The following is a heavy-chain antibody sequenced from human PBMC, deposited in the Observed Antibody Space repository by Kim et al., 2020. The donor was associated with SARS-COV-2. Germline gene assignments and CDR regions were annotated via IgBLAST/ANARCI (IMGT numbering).Heavy chain of an antibody. D-gene: IGHD2-15*01. Sequence: DSVKGRFTNSRDNAKNSLYLQMNSLRSEDTAVYYCAGDGVVVAAVNWFDPWGQGTLVTVSS. CDR3: AGDGVVVAAVNWFDP. V-gene: IGHV3-7*04. J-gene: IGHJ5*02.